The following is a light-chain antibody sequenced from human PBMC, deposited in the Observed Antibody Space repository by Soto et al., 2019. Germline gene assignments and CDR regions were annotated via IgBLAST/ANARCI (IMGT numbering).Light chain of an antibody. J-gene: IGKJ1*01. V-gene: IGKV1-5*03. CDR2: KAS. CDR1: QDISNY. CDR3: QHYNSYSEA. Sequence: DIVMTQSPSSLSASVGDRVTITCQASQDISNYLNWYQQKPGKAPKLLIYKASTLKSGVPSRFSGSGSGTEFTLTISSLQPDDFATYYCQHYNSYSEAFGQGTKVDIK.